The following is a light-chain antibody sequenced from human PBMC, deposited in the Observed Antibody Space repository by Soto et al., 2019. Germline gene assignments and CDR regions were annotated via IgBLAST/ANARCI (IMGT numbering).Light chain of an antibody. J-gene: IGLJ3*02. Sequence: QLVLTQPSSLSASPGASASLTCTLRRGINVGTYRIYWYQQKPGSPPQYLLRYKSDSDKQQGSGVPSRFSGSEDASANVGILLISGLQSEDEADYYCMIWHGSTWVFGGGTKLTVL. V-gene: IGLV5-45*03. CDR1: RGINVGTYR. CDR3: MIWHGSTWV. CDR2: YKSDSDK.